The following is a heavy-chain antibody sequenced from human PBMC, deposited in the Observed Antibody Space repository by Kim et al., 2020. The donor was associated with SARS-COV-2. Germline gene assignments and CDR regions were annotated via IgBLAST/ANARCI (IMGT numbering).Heavy chain of an antibody. J-gene: IGHJ4*02. V-gene: IGHV3-30*18. D-gene: IGHD4-17*01. CDR2: ISYDGSNK. CDR3: AKDLDYGGNSGEGYFDY. Sequence: GGSLRLSCAASGFTFSSYGVHWVRQAPGKGLEWVAVISYDGSNKYYADSVKGRFTISRDNSKNTLYLQMNSLRAEDTAVYYCAKDLDYGGNSGEGYFDYWGQGTLVTVSS. CDR1: GFTFSSYG.